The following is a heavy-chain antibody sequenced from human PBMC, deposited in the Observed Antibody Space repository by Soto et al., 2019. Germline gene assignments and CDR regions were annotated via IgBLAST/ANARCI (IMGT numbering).Heavy chain of an antibody. V-gene: IGHV1-69*01. Sequence: QVQLVQSGAEVKKPGSSVKVSCKASGGTFSSYAISWERQAPGQGLEWTGGIIPIFGTANYAQKFQGRVTITEDESTSTGYMELSGLSSEDRAVYYCARDNRIGVETAIVGYFQHWGQGTLVTVSS. D-gene: IGHD5-18*01. CDR3: ARDNRIGVETAIVGYFQH. J-gene: IGHJ1*01. CDR1: GGTFSSYA. CDR2: IIPIFGTA.